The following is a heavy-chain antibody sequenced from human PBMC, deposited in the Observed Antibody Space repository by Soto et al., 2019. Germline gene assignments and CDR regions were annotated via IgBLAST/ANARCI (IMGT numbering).Heavy chain of an antibody. D-gene: IGHD3-9*01. CDR1: GGTISSDA. CDR2: IIPVIGAT. V-gene: IGHV1-69*01. Sequence: QVHLVQSGAEMKRAGSSVRVSCKGLGGTISSDAISWVRQAPGRGLEWMGGIIPVIGATNYGQRFQGRITLTVDESTNTAYMERSSLRPQDKAIYYCARVQHYDSLTGSAPAYGMDVWGQGTTVTVSS. CDR3: ARVQHYDSLTGSAPAYGMDV. J-gene: IGHJ6*02.